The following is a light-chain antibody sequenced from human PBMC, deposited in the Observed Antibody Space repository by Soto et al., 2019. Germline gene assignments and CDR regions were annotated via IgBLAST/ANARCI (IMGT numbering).Light chain of an antibody. J-gene: IGKJ2*01. V-gene: IGKV1-5*01. CDR2: DAP. CDR3: QQYNSYPYT. Sequence: DIQMTQSPSTLSASVGDRVTITCRASQSISSWLAWYQQKPGKAPKLLIYDAPSLESGVPSRFSGSGSWTEFTLTIRSLQPDDFATYYCQQYNSYPYTFGQGTKLEIK. CDR1: QSISSW.